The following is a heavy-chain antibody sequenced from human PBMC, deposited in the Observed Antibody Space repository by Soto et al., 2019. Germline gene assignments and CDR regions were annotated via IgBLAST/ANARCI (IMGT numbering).Heavy chain of an antibody. CDR2: IYYSGST. CDR3: ARVPYCSGGSCWAFDI. V-gene: IGHV4-59*01. CDR1: GGSISSYY. J-gene: IGHJ3*02. Sequence: SETLSLTCTVSGGSISSYYWSWIRQPPGKGLEWIGYIYYSGSTNYNPSLKSRVTISVDTSKNQFSLKLSSVTAADTAVYYCARVPYCSGGSCWAFDIWGQGTMVTVS. D-gene: IGHD2-15*01.